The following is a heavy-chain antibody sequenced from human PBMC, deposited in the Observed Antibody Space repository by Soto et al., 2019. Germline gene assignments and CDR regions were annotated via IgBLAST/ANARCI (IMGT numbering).Heavy chain of an antibody. CDR3: EKRFIVVVTVLRPDDAFDI. Sequence: PGGSLRLSCAASGFTFSSYAMNWVRQAPGEGLEWVAGISGGGGSTYYADSVKGRFTISRDTSKNTVYLQLNSLRAEDTAVYYCEKRFIVVVTVLRPDDAFDIWGQGTMVTVSS. CDR1: GFTFSSYA. CDR2: ISGGGGST. D-gene: IGHD2-21*02. V-gene: IGHV3-23*01. J-gene: IGHJ3*02.